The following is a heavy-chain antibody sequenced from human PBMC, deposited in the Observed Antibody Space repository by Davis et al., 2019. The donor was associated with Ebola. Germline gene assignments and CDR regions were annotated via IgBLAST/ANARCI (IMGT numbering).Heavy chain of an antibody. CDR1: GGSISSSNW. J-gene: IGHJ6*02. CDR2: IYYSGST. Sequence: GSLRLSCAVSGGSISSSNWWSWVRQPPGKGLEWIGYIYYSGSTNYNPSLKSRVTISVDTSKNQFSLKLSSVTAADTAVYYCARLPANFYYYGMDVWGQGTTVTVSS. V-gene: IGHV4-4*02. CDR3: ARLPANFYYYGMDV. D-gene: IGHD2-2*01.